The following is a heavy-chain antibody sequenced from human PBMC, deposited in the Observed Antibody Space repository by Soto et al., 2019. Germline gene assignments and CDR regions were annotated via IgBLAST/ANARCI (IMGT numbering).Heavy chain of an antibody. J-gene: IGHJ5*02. V-gene: IGHV1-69*04. CDR3: ARDLFTIKLGYCSGGSCSKGFWFDP. D-gene: IGHD2-15*01. Sequence: GASVKVSCKASGGTFSSYTISWVRQAPGQGLEWMGRIIPILGIANYAQKFQGRVTITADKSTSTAYMELSSLRSEDTAVYYCARDLFTIKLGYCSGGSCSKGFWFDPWGQGTLVTVSS. CDR1: GGTFSSYT. CDR2: IIPILGIA.